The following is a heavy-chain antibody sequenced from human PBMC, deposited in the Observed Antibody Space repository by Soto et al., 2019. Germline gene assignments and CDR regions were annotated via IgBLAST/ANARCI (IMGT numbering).Heavy chain of an antibody. Sequence: QVQLVQSGAEVRKPGASVRVSCKASGYGFTNYGISWVRQAPGQGPEWIGWISGYNGNTHYAQKLQGRVTMTTDTSTSTAYMELRSLRSDDTAVYYCARDSGATYGMDVWGQGTTVTVSS. D-gene: IGHD1-26*01. CDR1: GYGFTNYG. J-gene: IGHJ6*02. CDR3: ARDSGATYGMDV. V-gene: IGHV1-18*01. CDR2: ISGYNGNT.